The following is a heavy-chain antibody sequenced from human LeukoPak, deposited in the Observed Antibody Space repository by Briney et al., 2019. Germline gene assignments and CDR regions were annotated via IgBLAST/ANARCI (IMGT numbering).Heavy chain of an antibody. D-gene: IGHD6-19*01. V-gene: IGHV4-34*01. CDR2: INHSGST. J-gene: IGHJ6*03. Sequence: PSETLSLTCEVYGGSFSGYFWSWIRQPPGKGLEWIGEINHSGSTNYSPSLKSRVTISVDTSKNQFSLRLSSMTAADTAVYYCAREGGSSGWYNDYYYMDVWGKGTTVTVSS. CDR1: GGSFSGYF. CDR3: AREGGSSGWYNDYYYMDV.